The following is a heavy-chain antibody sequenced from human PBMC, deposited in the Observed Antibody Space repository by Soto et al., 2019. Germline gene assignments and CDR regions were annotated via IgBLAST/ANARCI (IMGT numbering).Heavy chain of an antibody. V-gene: IGHV3-30-3*01. CDR3: ARADSSGPFDY. J-gene: IGHJ4*02. CDR1: GFTFSSYA. D-gene: IGHD3-22*01. Sequence: QVQLVESGGGVVQPGRSLRLSCAASGFTFSSYAMHWVRQAPGKGLEWVAVISYDGSNKYYADSVKGRFTISRDNSKNTLYLQMKSLRAEDTAVYYCARADSSGPFDYWGQGTLVTVSS. CDR2: ISYDGSNK.